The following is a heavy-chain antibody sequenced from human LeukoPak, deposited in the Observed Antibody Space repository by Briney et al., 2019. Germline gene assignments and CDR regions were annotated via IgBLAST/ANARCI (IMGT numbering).Heavy chain of an antibody. CDR1: GFSLSTSGMC. J-gene: IGHJ6*02. V-gene: IGHV2-70*11. CDR3: ARSHSSGYFYYYGMDV. D-gene: IGHD3-22*01. Sequence: SGPALVKPTQTLTLTCTFSGFSLSTSGMCVSWIRQPPGKALEWLARIDWDDDKYYSTSLKTRLTISKDTSKNQVVLTMTNMDPVDTATYYCARSHSSGYFYYYGMDVWGQGTTVTVSS. CDR2: IDWDDDK.